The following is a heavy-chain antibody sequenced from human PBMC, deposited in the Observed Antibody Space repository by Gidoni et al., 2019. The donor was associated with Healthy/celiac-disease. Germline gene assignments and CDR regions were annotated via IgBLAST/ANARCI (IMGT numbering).Heavy chain of an antibody. CDR1: GFTFSSYG. V-gene: IGHV3-30*18. J-gene: IGHJ4*02. CDR3: AKDRGLLWFRELFDY. Sequence: QVQLVESGGGVVQPGRSLRLSCAASGFTFSSYGMHWVRQAPGKGLEWVAVISYDGSNKYYADSVKGRFTISRDNSKNTLYLQMNSLRAEDTAVYYCAKDRGLLWFRELFDYWGQGTLVTVSS. CDR2: ISYDGSNK. D-gene: IGHD3-10*01.